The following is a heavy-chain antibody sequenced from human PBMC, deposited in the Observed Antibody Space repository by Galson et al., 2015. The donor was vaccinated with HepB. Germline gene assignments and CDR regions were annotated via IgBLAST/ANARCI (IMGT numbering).Heavy chain of an antibody. D-gene: IGHD6-6*01. CDR2: ISSSSSYI. CDR3: ARVRSSSSGWLPKY. CDR1: GFTFSSYA. Sequence: SLRLSCAASGFTFSSYAMSWVRQAPGKGLEWVSSISSSSSYIYYADSGKGRFTISRDNAKNSLYLQMNSLRAEDTAVYYCARVRSSSSGWLPKYWGQGTLVTVSS. J-gene: IGHJ4*02. V-gene: IGHV3-21*01.